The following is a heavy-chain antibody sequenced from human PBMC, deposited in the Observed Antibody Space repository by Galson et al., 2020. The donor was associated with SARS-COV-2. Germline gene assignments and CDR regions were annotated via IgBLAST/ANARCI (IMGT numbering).Heavy chain of an antibody. CDR2: ISAYNGNT. Sequence: ASVKVSCKASGYTFTSYGISWVRQAPGQGLEWMGWISAYNGNTNYAQKLQGRDTMTTDTSTSTAYMELRSLRSDDTAVYYCAGSIVGAYDAFEIWGQGTMVTVSS. V-gene: IGHV1-18*01. CDR1: GYTFTSYG. J-gene: IGHJ3*02. D-gene: IGHD1-26*01. CDR3: AGSIVGAYDAFEI.